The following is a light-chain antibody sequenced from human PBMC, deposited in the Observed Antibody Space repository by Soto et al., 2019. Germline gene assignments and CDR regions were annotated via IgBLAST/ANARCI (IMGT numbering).Light chain of an antibody. CDR3: SSYTTSSTYV. CDR1: SSDVGAYNY. J-gene: IGLJ1*01. Sequence: QSALTQPASVSGSPGQSITISCTGTSSDVGAYNYVSWYQQHPGKAPKLMIYDVSNRPSGVSNRFSGSKSGNTASLTISRLQAEDEADYYCSSYTTSSTYVLGTGTKLTVL. V-gene: IGLV2-14*03. CDR2: DVS.